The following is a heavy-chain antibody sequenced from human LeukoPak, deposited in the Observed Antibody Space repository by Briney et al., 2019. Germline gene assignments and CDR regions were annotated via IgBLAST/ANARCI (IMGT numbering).Heavy chain of an antibody. V-gene: IGHV3-30-3*01. CDR1: GFTFSSYA. D-gene: IGHD6-19*01. CDR3: ARDRDSSDWYNEVFDY. CDR2: ISYDGSNK. Sequence: PGRSLRLSCAASGFTFSSYAMHWVRQAPRKGLEWVAVISYDGSNKYYADSVKGRFTISRDNSKNTLYLQMNSLRAEDTAVYYCARDRDSSDWYNEVFDYWGQGTLVTDSS. J-gene: IGHJ4*02.